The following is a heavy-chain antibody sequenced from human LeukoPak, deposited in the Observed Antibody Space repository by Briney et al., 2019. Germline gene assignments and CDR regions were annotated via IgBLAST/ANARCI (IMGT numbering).Heavy chain of an antibody. D-gene: IGHD2-2*01. CDR3: AKDRGGQLPFYYYYGMDV. Sequence: GGSLRLSCAASGFTFSSYAMSWVRQAPGRGLEWVSAISGSGGSTYYADSVKGRFTISRDNSKNTPYLQMNSLRAEDTAVYYCAKDRGGQLPFYYYYGMDVWGQGTTVTVSS. CDR1: GFTFSSYA. V-gene: IGHV3-23*01. J-gene: IGHJ6*02. CDR2: ISGSGGST.